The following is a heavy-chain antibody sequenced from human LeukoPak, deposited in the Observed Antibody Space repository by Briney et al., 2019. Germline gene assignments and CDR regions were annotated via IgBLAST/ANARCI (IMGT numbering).Heavy chain of an antibody. J-gene: IGHJ6*03. CDR2: IRYDGSNK. Sequence: GGSLRLSCAASRFTFSSYGMNWVRQAPGKGLEWVAFIRYDGSNKYYADSVKGRFTISRDNAKNSLYLQMNSLRAEDTAVYYCARDPRLSSSWSWRYYYYMDVWGKGTTVTISS. V-gene: IGHV3-30*02. CDR3: ARDPRLSSSWSWRYYYYMDV. CDR1: RFTFSSYG. D-gene: IGHD6-13*01.